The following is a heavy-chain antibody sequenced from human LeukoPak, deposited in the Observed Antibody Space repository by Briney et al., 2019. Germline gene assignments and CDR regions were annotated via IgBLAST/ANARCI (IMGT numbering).Heavy chain of an antibody. CDR2: ISSSSSYI. J-gene: IGHJ3*02. V-gene: IGHV3-21*01. D-gene: IGHD2-2*01. CDR1: GCTFSSYS. Sequence: GGSLRLSCAASGCTFSSYSMNWVRQAPGKGLERVSSISSSSSYIYYADSVKGRFTISRDNAKNSLYLQMNSLRAEDTAVYYCAREPVVVPAVRSAFDIWGQGTMVTVSS. CDR3: AREPVVVPAVRSAFDI.